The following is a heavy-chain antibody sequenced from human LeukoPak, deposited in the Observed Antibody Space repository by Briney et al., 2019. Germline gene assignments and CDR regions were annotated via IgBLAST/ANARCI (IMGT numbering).Heavy chain of an antibody. CDR2: INPNSGGT. V-gene: IGHV1-2*02. Sequence: ASVKVSCKASGYTFTGYYMHWVRQAPGQGLEWMGWINPNSGGTNYAQKFQGRVTMTRDTSISTAYMELSRLRSDDTAVYYCARETAAGLEPFDYWGQGTLVTVSS. D-gene: IGHD6-13*01. J-gene: IGHJ4*02. CDR1: GYTFTGYY. CDR3: ARETAAGLEPFDY.